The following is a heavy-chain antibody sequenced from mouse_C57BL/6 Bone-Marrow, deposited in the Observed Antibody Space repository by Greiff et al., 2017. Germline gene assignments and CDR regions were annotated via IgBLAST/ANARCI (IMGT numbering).Heavy chain of an antibody. CDR1: GFTFSSYT. V-gene: IGHV5-9*01. Sequence: EVKLVESGGGLVKPGGSLKLSCAASGFTFSSYTMSWVRQTPEKRLAWVATISGGGGNTYYPDSVKGRFTISRDNAKNTLYLQMSSLRSEDTALYYCARLLYYSNYDYAMDYWGQGTSVTVSS. D-gene: IGHD2-5*01. CDR2: ISGGGGNT. J-gene: IGHJ4*01. CDR3: ARLLYYSNYDYAMDY.